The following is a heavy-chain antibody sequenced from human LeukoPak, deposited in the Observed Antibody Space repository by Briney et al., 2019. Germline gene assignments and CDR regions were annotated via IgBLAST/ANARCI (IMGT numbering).Heavy chain of an antibody. V-gene: IGHV3-53*01. CDR1: GFTVSSNY. Sequence: GGSLRLSCAASGFTVSSNYISWVRQAPGKGLEWVSVIYSGGSTYYADSVKGRFTISRDNSKNTLYLQMNSLRAEDTAVYYCARSRGYSYGGDYYYYMDVWGKATTVTVS. CDR2: IYSGGST. J-gene: IGHJ6*03. D-gene: IGHD5-18*01. CDR3: ARSRGYSYGGDYYYYMDV.